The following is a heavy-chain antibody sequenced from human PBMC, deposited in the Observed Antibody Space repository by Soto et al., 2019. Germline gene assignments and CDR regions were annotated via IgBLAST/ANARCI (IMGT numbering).Heavy chain of an antibody. Sequence: GGSLRLSCAASGFTVSTNYMTWVRQAPGKGLEWVSIIYSGDDTYYADYVKSRFTISRDNSKNNLYLQMNSLRAEDTSLYYCARVGTGTSTGTPFDYLGQGTLVTFSS. V-gene: IGHV3-66*01. D-gene: IGHD2-2*01. CDR1: GFTVSTNY. CDR2: IYSGDDT. CDR3: ARVGTGTSTGTPFDY. J-gene: IGHJ4*02.